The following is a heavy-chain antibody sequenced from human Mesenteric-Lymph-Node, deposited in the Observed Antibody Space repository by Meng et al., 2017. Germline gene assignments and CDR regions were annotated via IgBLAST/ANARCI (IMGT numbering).Heavy chain of an antibody. CDR3: AKNQKSSGWYDYFDY. CDR2: ISYDGSNK. D-gene: IGHD6-19*01. V-gene: IGHV3-30*18. Sequence: QVQLVESGGGVVQPGRSLRLSCATSGFTFSTYGMHWVRQAPGKGLEWVAVISYDGSNKYYAESVKGRFTISRDNSKNTLHLQMNSLRAEDTAVYYCAKNQKSSGWYDYFDYWGQGTLVTVSS. J-gene: IGHJ4*02. CDR1: GFTFSTYG.